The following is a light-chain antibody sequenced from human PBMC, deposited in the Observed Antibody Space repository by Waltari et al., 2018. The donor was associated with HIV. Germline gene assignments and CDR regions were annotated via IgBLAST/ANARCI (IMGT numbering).Light chain of an antibody. V-gene: IGKV1-9*01. Sequence: DIQLTQLTLPLCASVGYRVIISCQSSQGISTYLAWYQQKPGRPPKLLIYTASTLQTGVPSRFSGSGSETAFALTISGLQTEDFATYYCQQLHVSPFSFGPGTTVD. CDR3: QQLHVSPFS. J-gene: IGKJ3*01. CDR1: QGISTY. CDR2: TAS.